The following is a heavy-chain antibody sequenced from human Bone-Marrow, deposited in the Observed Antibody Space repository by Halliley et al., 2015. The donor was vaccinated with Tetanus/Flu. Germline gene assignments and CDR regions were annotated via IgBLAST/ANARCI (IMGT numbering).Heavy chain of an antibody. J-gene: IGHJ2*01. CDR1: GFTFKNYN. D-gene: IGHD3-3*02. Sequence: SLRLSCTASGFTFKNYNMNWVRQAPGKGLEWVSSIRSRNNDIHYADSMRGRVIISRDNVNSSLYLHMSSLRTEDTAIYFCARDSSFYPPSGYFFDGWGRGTLVTVS. CDR3: ARDSSFYPPSGYFFDG. V-gene: IGHV3-21*06. CDR2: IRSRNNDI.